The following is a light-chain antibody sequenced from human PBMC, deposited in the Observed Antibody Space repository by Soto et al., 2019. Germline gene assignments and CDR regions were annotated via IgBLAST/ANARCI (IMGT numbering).Light chain of an antibody. V-gene: IGLV1-44*01. Sequence: QSVLTQPPSASGTPGQRVTISCSGSSSNIGSNTVNWYQQLPGTAPKLLIYSNNQRPSGVPDQFSGSKSGTSASLAISGLQSEDEADYYCAAWDDSLNGPVVFGGGTKVTVL. J-gene: IGLJ2*01. CDR1: SSNIGSNT. CDR2: SNN. CDR3: AAWDDSLNGPVV.